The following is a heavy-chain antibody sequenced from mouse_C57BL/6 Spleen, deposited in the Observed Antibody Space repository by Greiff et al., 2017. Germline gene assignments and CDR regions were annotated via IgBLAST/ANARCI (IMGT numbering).Heavy chain of an antibody. J-gene: IGHJ1*03. CDR1: GFTFSSYT. CDR2: ISGGGGNT. CDR3: ARRTGTGWYFDV. D-gene: IGHD4-1*01. V-gene: IGHV5-9*01. Sequence: EVQGVESGGGLVKPGGSLKLSCAASGFTFSSYTMSWVRQTPEKRLEWVATISGGGGNTYYPDSVKGRFTISRDNAKNTLYLQMSSLRSEDTALYYCARRTGTGWYFDVWGTGTTVTVSS.